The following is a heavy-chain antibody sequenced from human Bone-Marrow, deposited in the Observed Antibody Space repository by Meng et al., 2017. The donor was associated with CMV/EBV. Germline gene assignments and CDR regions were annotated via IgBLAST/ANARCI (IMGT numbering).Heavy chain of an antibody. J-gene: IGHJ4*02. Sequence: ASVKVSCKASGYTFTDYYIHWMRQAPGQGPEWLGWINPDSGDTKYAQKFQGRVTLTRDTSISTAYMELSRLRSDDTAVYYCARARPRGAAANFDYWGQGTLVTVSS. CDR1: GYTFTDYY. CDR2: INPDSGDT. D-gene: IGHD6-13*01. V-gene: IGHV1-2*02. CDR3: ARARPRGAAANFDY.